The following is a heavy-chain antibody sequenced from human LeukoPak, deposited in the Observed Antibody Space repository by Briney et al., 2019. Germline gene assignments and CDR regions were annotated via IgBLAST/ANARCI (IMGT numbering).Heavy chain of an antibody. V-gene: IGHV3-30*02. J-gene: IGHJ5*02. CDR3: AKGNSYYYDSSGYYYH. Sequence: PGGSLRLSCAASGFTFSSYGMHWVRQAPGKGLEWVAFIRYDGSNKYYADSVKGRFTISRDNSKNTLYLQMNSLRAEDTAVYYCAKGNSYYYDSSGYYYHWGQGTLVTVSS. CDR1: GFTFSSYG. D-gene: IGHD3-22*01. CDR2: IRYDGSNK.